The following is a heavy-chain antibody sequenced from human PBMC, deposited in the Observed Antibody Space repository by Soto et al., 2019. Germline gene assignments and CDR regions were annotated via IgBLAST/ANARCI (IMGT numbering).Heavy chain of an antibody. V-gene: IGHV4-34*01. CDR2: INHSGST. Sequence: QVQLQQWGAGLLKPSETLSLTCAVSGGSFSGYYWSWIRQPPGKGLEWIGEINHSGSTNYNPSLKSRVTISVDTSKNQFSLKLSSVTAADTAVYYCARSDGEGYYFDYWGQGTLVTVSS. J-gene: IGHJ4*02. CDR3: ARSDGEGYYFDY. CDR1: GGSFSGYY. D-gene: IGHD3-10*01.